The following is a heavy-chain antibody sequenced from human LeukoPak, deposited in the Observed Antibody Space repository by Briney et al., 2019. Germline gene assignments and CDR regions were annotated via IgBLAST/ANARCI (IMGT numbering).Heavy chain of an antibody. CDR2: IYHSGST. Sequence: GNLSLTCAVSGGSISSSNWWSWVRQPPGKGLEWIGEIYHSGSTNYNPSLKSRVTISVDKSKNQFSLKLSSVTAADTAVYYCARVALGYSYGSNDYWGQGTLVTVSS. CDR3: ARVALGYSYGSNDY. J-gene: IGHJ4*02. V-gene: IGHV4-4*02. CDR1: GGSISSSNW. D-gene: IGHD5-18*01.